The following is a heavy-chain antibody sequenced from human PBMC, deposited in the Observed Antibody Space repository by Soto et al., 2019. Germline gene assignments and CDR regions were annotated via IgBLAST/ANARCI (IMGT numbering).Heavy chain of an antibody. V-gene: IGHV4-61*01. D-gene: IGHD3-16*01. J-gene: IGHJ4*02. CDR1: GDSVSNDNYY. CDR2: IYYSGPT. CDR3: ARSQRGRTAFTFDY. Sequence: QVQLQESGPGLVKPSETLSLTCAVSGDSVSNDNYYWSWIRQPPGKGLEWIGYIYYSGPTNSNSFPESRHSLSVDMSKNQFSLKLAAVTAADTAVYFGARSQRGRTAFTFDYWGQGALVTVSS.